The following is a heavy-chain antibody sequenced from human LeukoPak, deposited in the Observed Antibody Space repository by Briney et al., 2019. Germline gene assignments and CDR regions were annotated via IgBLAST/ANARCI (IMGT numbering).Heavy chain of an antibody. V-gene: IGHV3-9*01. J-gene: IGHJ4*02. CDR2: ISWNSGSI. D-gene: IGHD1-26*01. CDR3: ARDGGATTLDHYFDY. Sequence: GGSLRLSCAASGFTFDDYAMHWVRQAPGKGLEWVSGISWNSGSIGYADSVKGRFTISRDNAKNSLYLQMNSLRAEDTALYYCARDGGATTLDHYFDYWGQGTLVTVSS. CDR1: GFTFDDYA.